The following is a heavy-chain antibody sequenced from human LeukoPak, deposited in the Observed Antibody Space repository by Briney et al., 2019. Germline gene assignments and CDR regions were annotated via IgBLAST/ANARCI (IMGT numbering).Heavy chain of an antibody. V-gene: IGHV3-53*05. Sequence: GGSLRLSCAASGFTVSSNYMSWVRQAPGKGLEWVSVIYSGGSTYYADSVKGRFTISRDNSKNTLYLQMNSLRAEDTAVYYCAKEGSGLVVVITRYFDYWGQGTLVTVSS. J-gene: IGHJ4*02. CDR1: GFTVSSNY. CDR2: IYSGGST. D-gene: IGHD3-22*01. CDR3: AKEGSGLVVVITRYFDY.